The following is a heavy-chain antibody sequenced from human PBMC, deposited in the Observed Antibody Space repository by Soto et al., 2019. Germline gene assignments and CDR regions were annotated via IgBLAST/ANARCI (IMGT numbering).Heavy chain of an antibody. D-gene: IGHD2-2*01. CDR3: AREPYPHCSSHSCSDGGY. CDR2: ISSSSSYI. Sequence: EVQLVESGGGLVKPGGSLRLSCAASGFTFSSYSMNWVRQAPGKGLEWVSSISSSSSYIYYADSVKGRFTISRDNDKNSLYLQMNSLRAEDTAVYYCAREPYPHCSSHSCSDGGYWGQGTLVTVSS. V-gene: IGHV3-21*01. CDR1: GFTFSSYS. J-gene: IGHJ4*02.